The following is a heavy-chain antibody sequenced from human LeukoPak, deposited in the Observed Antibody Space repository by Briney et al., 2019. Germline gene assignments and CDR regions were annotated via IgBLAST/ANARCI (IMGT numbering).Heavy chain of an antibody. Sequence: PSETLSLTYTVSGGSISSYYWSWIRQPAGKGLEWIGRIYTSGSTNYNPSLKSRVTMSVDTSKNQFSLKLSSVTAADTAVYYCARGGRCSSTSCWFQFDPWGQGTLVTVSS. J-gene: IGHJ5*02. CDR3: ARGGRCSSTSCWFQFDP. CDR1: GGSISSYY. D-gene: IGHD2-2*01. CDR2: IYTSGST. V-gene: IGHV4-4*07.